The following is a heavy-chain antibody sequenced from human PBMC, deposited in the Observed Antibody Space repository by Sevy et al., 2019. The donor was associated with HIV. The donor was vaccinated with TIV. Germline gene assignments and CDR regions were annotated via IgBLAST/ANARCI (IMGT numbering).Heavy chain of an antibody. V-gene: IGHV1-24*01. D-gene: IGHD3-16*02. J-gene: IGHJ4*02. CDR1: RYTLSEVS. CDR2: FVPEDGEI. Sequence: ASVEVSCNVPRYTLSEVSMHWVRQAPGKGLEWMGGFVPEDGEIVFAQKFQGRVTVAEDTLTDTAYLEVTNLRSEDTATYFCVIGDTPRLTGSGTRLKDQSLNYFEFWGQGTLVTVSS. CDR3: VIGDTPRLTGSGTRLKDQSLNYFEF.